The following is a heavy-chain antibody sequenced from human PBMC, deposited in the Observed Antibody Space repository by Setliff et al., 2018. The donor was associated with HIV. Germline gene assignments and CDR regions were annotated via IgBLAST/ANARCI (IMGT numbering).Heavy chain of an antibody. J-gene: IGHJ4*02. Sequence: SETLSLTCAVSGYSISSGYYWGWIRQPPGKGLGWIGSSYHSESTYYNPSLKSRVTISVDTSKNQFSLKLSSVTAADTAVYYCAGLPYSSGWYLDYWGQGTLVTVSS. V-gene: IGHV4-38-2*01. D-gene: IGHD6-19*01. CDR3: AGLPYSSGWYLDY. CDR2: SYHSEST. CDR1: GYSISSGYY.